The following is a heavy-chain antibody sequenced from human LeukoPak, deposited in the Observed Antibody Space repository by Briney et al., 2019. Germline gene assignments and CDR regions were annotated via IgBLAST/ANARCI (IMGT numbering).Heavy chain of an antibody. V-gene: IGHV3-66*01. CDR2: IYSGGST. Sequence: GGSLRLSCAASGFTFSSYDMTWVRQAPGKGLEWVSVIYSGGSTYYADSVKGRFTISRDNSKNTLYLQMNSLRAEDTAVYYCARELHSSGYPYFDYWGQGTLVTVSS. CDR3: ARELHSSGYPYFDY. CDR1: GFTFSSYD. D-gene: IGHD3-22*01. J-gene: IGHJ4*02.